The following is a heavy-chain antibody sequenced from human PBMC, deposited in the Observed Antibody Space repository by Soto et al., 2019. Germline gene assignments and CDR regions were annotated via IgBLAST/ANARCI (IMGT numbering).Heavy chain of an antibody. CDR2: INHSGGT. Sequence: PSETLTLTCAVYGGAFSGYYWSWIRQPPGKGLEWIGEINHSGGTNYNPALESRVTISVDTSKNQFSLKLSSVTAADTAVYYWARGKLGYYYYYGMDVWGQGTTVTVSS. V-gene: IGHV4-34*01. J-gene: IGHJ6*02. CDR3: ARGKLGYYYYYGMDV. D-gene: IGHD7-27*01. CDR1: GGAFSGYY.